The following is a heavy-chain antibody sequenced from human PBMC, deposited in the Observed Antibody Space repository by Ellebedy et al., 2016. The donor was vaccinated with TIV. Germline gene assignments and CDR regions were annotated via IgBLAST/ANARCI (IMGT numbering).Heavy chain of an antibody. CDR3: AQACKLGIGFDY. D-gene: IGHD7-27*01. V-gene: IGHV1-46*01. CDR2: INPSGGST. Sequence: ASVKVSCXASGYTFTSYYMHWVRQAPGQGLEWMGIINPSGGSTSYAQKFQGRVTMTRDTSTSTVYMELSSLRSEDTAVYYCAQACKLGIGFDYWGQGTLVTVSS. J-gene: IGHJ4*02. CDR1: GYTFTSYY.